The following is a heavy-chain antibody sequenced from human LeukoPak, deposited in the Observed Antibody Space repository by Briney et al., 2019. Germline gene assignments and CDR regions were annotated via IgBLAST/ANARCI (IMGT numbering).Heavy chain of an antibody. Sequence: SETLSITCTVSGGSISSSSYYWGWIRQPPGKWLGWIGSIYYSGSTYYNPSLKSRVTISVDTSKNQFSLKLSSVTAADTAVYYCARVVSGWYYFDYWGQGTLVTVSS. CDR2: IYYSGST. CDR1: GGSISSSSYY. J-gene: IGHJ4*02. CDR3: ARVVSGWYYFDY. V-gene: IGHV4-39*07. D-gene: IGHD6-19*01.